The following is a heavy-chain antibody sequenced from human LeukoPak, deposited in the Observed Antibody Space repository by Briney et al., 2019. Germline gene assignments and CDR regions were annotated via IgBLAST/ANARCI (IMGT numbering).Heavy chain of an antibody. D-gene: IGHD3-3*01. CDR2: IYTSGTT. J-gene: IGHJ6*03. V-gene: IGHV4-4*09. CDR3: ARLSQISGGYYSRGYSYIDV. CDR1: GGSISNYY. Sequence: PSETLSLTCTVSGGSISNYYWKWIRQPPGKGLEWIGYIYTSGTTSYSPSLKRRVTISVDTSKDQFSLRLSSVTAADTAVYYCARLSQISGGYYSRGYSYIDVWGKGTTVTVSS.